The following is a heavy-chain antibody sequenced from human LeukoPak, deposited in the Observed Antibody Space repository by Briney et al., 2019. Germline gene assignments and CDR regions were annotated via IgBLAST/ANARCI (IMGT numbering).Heavy chain of an antibody. D-gene: IGHD2-15*01. J-gene: IGHJ4*02. Sequence: PSETLSLTCTGSGGSISSYYWSWIRQHPGKGLEWIGYIYYSGSTNYNPSLKSRVTISVDTSKNQVSLKLSSVTAADTAVYYCARQYCTGGSCYYPDYWGQGTLVTVSS. CDR3: ARQYCTGGSCYYPDY. V-gene: IGHV4-59*08. CDR2: IYYSGST. CDR1: GGSISSYY.